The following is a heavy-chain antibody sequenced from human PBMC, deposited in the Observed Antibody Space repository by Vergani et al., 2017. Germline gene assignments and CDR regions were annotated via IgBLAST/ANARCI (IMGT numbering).Heavy chain of an antibody. J-gene: IGHJ4*02. V-gene: IGHV2-26*01. Sequence: QVTLKESGPVLVKPTETLTLTCPLSGFSFSTATMGVSWIRQPPGKALEWLAHIFSNDEKSYSTSLKSRLTISKDTSKSQVVLTMTNMDPVDTATYYCARLHGPSADYDFDYWGRGILVTVSS. CDR3: ARLHGPSADYDFDY. CDR1: GFSFSTATMG. D-gene: IGHD4/OR15-4a*01. CDR2: IFSNDEK.